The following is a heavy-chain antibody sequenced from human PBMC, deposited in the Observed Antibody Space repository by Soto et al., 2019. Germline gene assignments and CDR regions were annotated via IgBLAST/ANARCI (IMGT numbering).Heavy chain of an antibody. CDR2: ISGSSNAI. Sequence: EVRLVESGGGLVHPGGSLTLSCAASGFNFGIYGMNWVRQAPGKGLEWVSYISGSSNAIYYTTSVKGRFTISRDNAKNSLYLKMTNLRDEDTAVYYCGRIFPSDFDFWGQGTLVTVSS. V-gene: IGHV3-48*02. CDR3: GRIFPSDFDF. D-gene: IGHD3-3*01. CDR1: GFNFGIYG. J-gene: IGHJ4*02.